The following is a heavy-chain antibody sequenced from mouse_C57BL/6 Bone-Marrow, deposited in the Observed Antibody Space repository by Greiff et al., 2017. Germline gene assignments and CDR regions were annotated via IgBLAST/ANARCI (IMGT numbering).Heavy chain of an antibody. V-gene: IGHV14-2*01. D-gene: IGHD1-1*01. CDR1: GFNFKDYY. CDR3: TRSIIYYGTNN. CDR2: IDPADGET. Sequence: VQLQQSGAELVKPGASVKLSCTASGFNFKDYYIHWVKQRPKQGLEWIGRIDPADGETNYAPKFQDKATITADNSSSTAYLQLSSLTSEDTAVYYCTRSIIYYGTNNWCQGTTLTVSS. J-gene: IGHJ2*01.